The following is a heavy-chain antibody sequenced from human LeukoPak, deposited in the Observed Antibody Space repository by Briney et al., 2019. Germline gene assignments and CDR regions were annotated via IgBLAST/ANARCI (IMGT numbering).Heavy chain of an antibody. CDR2: ISWNSGSI. CDR3: AKDKKDGSSGYYSDFDY. Sequence: PGGSLRLPCAASGFTFDDYAMHWVRQAPGKGLEWFSGISWNSGSIGYADSVKGRFTVSRDNAKNSLYLQMNSLRAEDTALYYCAKDKKDGSSGYYSDFDYWGQGTLVTVSS. CDR1: GFTFDDYA. V-gene: IGHV3-9*01. D-gene: IGHD3-22*01. J-gene: IGHJ4*02.